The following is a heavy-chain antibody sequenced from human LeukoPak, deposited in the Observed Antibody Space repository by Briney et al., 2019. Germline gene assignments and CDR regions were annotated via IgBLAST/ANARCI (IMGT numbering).Heavy chain of an antibody. D-gene: IGHD2-21*02. V-gene: IGHV5-51*01. CDR3: ARRAYCGGDCYTDY. CDR1: GYSFTSYW. Sequence: GESLKISCKGSGYSFTSYWIGWVRQMPGKGLEWMGMIYPGDSDTRYSPPFQGQVTISADKSISTAYLQWNSLKASDTATYYCARRAYCGGDCYTDYWGQGTLVTVSS. J-gene: IGHJ4*02. CDR2: IYPGDSDT.